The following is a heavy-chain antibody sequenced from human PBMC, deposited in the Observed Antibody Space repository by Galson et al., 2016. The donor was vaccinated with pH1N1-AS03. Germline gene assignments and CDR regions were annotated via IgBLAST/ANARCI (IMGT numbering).Heavy chain of an antibody. CDR3: ATGRDSAKTAY. CDR2: IYADGRT. D-gene: IGHD2-21*02. Sequence: SLRLSCAPSGFNVSSYHMTWVRQAPGQGLECVSVIYADGRTFYPDSVRGRFTISRDNSTNTFYLEMNNLRVGDTAVYYCATGRDSAKTAYWGQGALVTVSS. CDR1: GFNVSSYH. J-gene: IGHJ4*02. V-gene: IGHV3-66*01.